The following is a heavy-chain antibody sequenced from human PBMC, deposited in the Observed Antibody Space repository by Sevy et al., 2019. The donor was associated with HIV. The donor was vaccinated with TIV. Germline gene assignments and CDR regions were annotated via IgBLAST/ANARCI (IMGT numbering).Heavy chain of an antibody. CDR2: IVVGSGNT. CDR3: AAPYYYESSGWPFDD. V-gene: IGHV1-58*01. J-gene: IGHJ4*02. CDR1: GFTFTSSA. D-gene: IGHD3-22*01. Sequence: ASVKVSCKASGFTFTSSAVQWVRQARGQRLEWIGWIVVGSGNTNYAQKFQERVTITREMSTSTAYMELSSLRSEDTAGYYCAAPYYYESSGWPFDDWGQGTLVTVSS.